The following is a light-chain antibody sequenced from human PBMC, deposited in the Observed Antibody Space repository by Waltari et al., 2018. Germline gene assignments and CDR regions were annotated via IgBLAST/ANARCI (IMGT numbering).Light chain of an antibody. V-gene: IGKV1-33*01. J-gene: IGKJ2*01. CDR3: QQYINIPYT. CDR2: DAP. CDR1: QDITNY. Sequence: DIQMTQSPSSLSASVGDRVTITCQASQDITNYLNWYKQTPGKAPKLLIYDAPILEAGVPSRFSGSGSGTNFSFIISSLQPEDIATYYCQQYINIPYTFGQGTKLEIK.